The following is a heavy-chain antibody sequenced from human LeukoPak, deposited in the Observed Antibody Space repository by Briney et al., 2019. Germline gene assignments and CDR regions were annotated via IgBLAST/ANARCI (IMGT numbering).Heavy chain of an antibody. CDR3: ARDVGGGTKSY. Sequence: GGSLRLSCAASGFTFSSYSMNWVRQAPGKGLEWVSYISSSSSTIYYADSVKGRLTISRDNAKNSLYLQMNSLRAEDTAVYYCARDVGGGTKSYWGQGTLVTVSS. CDR2: ISSSSSTI. V-gene: IGHV3-48*01. J-gene: IGHJ4*02. D-gene: IGHD1-7*01. CDR1: GFTFSSYS.